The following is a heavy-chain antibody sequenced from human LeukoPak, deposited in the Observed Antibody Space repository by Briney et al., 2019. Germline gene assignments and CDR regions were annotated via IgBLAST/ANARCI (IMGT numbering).Heavy chain of an antibody. CDR3: ARQEQQLVNWFDP. D-gene: IGHD6-13*01. CDR1: GYSFTSYW. V-gene: IGHV5-51*01. J-gene: IGHJ5*02. Sequence: GESLKISFKGSGYSFTSYWIGWVRQMPGKGLEWMGIIYPGDSDTRYSPSFQGQVTISADKSISTAYLQWSSLKASDTAMYYCARQEQQLVNWFDPWGQGTLVTVSS. CDR2: IYPGDSDT.